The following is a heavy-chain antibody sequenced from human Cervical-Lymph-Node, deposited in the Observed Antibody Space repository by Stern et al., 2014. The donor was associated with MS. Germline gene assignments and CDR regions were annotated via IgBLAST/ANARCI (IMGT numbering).Heavy chain of an antibody. CDR2: IIPIFGTA. V-gene: IGHV1-69*01. CDR3: ARDPYGEQQLVGFDY. Sequence: VQLLESGAEVKKPGSSVKVSCKASGGTFSSYAISWVRQAPGQGLEWMGGIIPIFGTANYAQKFQGRVTITADESTSTAYMELSSLRSEDTAVYYCARDPYGEQQLVGFDYWGQGTLVTVSS. CDR1: GGTFSSYA. J-gene: IGHJ4*02. D-gene: IGHD6-13*01.